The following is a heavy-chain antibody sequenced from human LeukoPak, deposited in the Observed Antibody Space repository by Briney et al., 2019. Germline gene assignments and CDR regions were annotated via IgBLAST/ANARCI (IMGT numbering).Heavy chain of an antibody. CDR1: GGSISSYY. CDR3: ARDSLFGSPQQLVTDY. V-gene: IGHV4-4*07. J-gene: IGHJ4*02. Sequence: SETLSLTCTVSGGSISSYYWSWIRQPAGKGLEWIGRIYTSGSTNYNPSLKSRVTMSVDTSKNQFSLKLSSVTAADTAVYYCARDSLFGSPQQLVTDYWGQGTLVTVPS. D-gene: IGHD6-13*01. CDR2: IYTSGST.